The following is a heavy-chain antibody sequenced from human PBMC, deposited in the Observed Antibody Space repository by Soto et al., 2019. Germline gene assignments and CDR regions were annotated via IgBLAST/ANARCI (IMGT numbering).Heavy chain of an antibody. D-gene: IGHD6-13*01. CDR3: ARDWQYSSSWYPGGIDP. Sequence: PGGSLRLSCAASGFTFSSYAMSWVRQAPGKGLEWVSAISGSGGSTYYADSVKGRFTISRDNSKNTLYLQMNSLRAEDTAVYYCARDWQYSSSWYPGGIDPWGQGTLVTVSS. J-gene: IGHJ5*02. V-gene: IGHV3-23*01. CDR1: GFTFSSYA. CDR2: ISGSGGST.